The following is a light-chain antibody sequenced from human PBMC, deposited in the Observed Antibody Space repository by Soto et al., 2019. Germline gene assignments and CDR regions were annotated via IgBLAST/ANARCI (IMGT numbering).Light chain of an antibody. CDR2: GAS. Sequence: EIVLTQSPATLSLSPGETATLSCRASQSVSNYLAWYQHKPGQAPRLLIYGASNRATGISARISGSGSGRDFTLTINILAPEDSAIYYCQQRTNWASITFGEGKRREI. J-gene: IGKJ5*01. V-gene: IGKV3-11*02. CDR3: QQRTNWASIT. CDR1: QSVSNY.